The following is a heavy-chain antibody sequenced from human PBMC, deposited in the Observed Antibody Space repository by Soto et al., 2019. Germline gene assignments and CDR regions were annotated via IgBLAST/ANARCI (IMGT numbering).Heavy chain of an antibody. Sequence: ASVKVSCKASGGTFSSYAISWVRQAPGQGLEWMGGIIPIFGTANYAQKFQGRVTITADGSTSTAYMELSSLRSEDTAVYYCARTLTVTGSYGMDVWGQGTTVTVSS. CDR2: IIPIFGTA. D-gene: IGHD4-4*01. CDR1: GGTFSSYA. CDR3: ARTLTVTGSYGMDV. J-gene: IGHJ6*02. V-gene: IGHV1-69*13.